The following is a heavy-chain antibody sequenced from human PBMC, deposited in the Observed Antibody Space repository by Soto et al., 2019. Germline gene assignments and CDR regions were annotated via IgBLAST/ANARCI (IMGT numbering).Heavy chain of an antibody. CDR1: GGSISSNY. V-gene: IGHV4-59*01. CDR3: ARYRREAVAGYTLDN. Sequence: SETLSLTCTVSGGSISSNYWIWIRQPPGKGLEWIGYVYNSGSTNYNPSLKSRVTISEDTSKSQFSLKVNSMTAADTAVYYCARYRREAVAGYTLDNWGQGILVTVSS. J-gene: IGHJ4*02. CDR2: VYNSGST. D-gene: IGHD6-13*01.